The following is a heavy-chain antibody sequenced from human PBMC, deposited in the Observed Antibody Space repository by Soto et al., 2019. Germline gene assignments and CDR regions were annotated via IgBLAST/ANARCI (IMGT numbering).Heavy chain of an antibody. CDR3: ARGCRPYYYDSSGYPNWFDP. CDR1: GGSFSGYY. J-gene: IGHJ5*02. CDR2: INHSGST. Sequence: SETLSLTCAVYGGSFSGYYWSWIRQPPGKGLEWIGEINHSGSTSYNPSLKSRVTISVDTSKNQFSLKLSSVTAADTAVYYCARGCRPYYYDSSGYPNWFDPWGQGTLVTVSS. V-gene: IGHV4-34*01. D-gene: IGHD3-22*01.